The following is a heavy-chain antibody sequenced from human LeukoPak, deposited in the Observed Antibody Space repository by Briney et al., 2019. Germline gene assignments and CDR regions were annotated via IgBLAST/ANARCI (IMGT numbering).Heavy chain of an antibody. CDR3: ARYYDSSGELYFDY. J-gene: IGHJ4*02. CDR1: GYTLTELS. Sequence: ASVKVSCKVSGYTLTELSMHWVRQAPGKGLEWMGGFDPEDGETIYAQKFQGRVTMTEDTSTDTAYMELSSLRSEDTAVCYCARYYDSSGELYFDYWGQGTLVTVSA. V-gene: IGHV1-24*01. CDR2: FDPEDGET. D-gene: IGHD3-22*01.